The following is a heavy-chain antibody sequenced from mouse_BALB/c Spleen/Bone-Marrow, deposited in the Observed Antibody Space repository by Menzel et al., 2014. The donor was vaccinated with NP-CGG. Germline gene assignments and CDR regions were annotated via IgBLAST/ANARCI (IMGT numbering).Heavy chain of an antibody. CDR3: ARGYDYDFDY. J-gene: IGHJ2*01. CDR2: ISSGGSA. D-gene: IGHD2-4*01. CDR1: RFTFSNFA. Sequence: EVQRVESGGGLVKPGGSLKLSCAASRFTFSNFAMSWVRQTPDKRLEWVASISSGGSAYYPDSVKGRLSISRDNARDILFLQMSSLRSEDTAMYYCARGYDYDFDYWGQGTTLTVSS. V-gene: IGHV5-6-5*01.